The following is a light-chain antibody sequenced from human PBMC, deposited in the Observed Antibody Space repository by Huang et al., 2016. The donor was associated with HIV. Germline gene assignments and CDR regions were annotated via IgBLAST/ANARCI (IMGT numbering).Light chain of an antibody. CDR2: GAS. CDR1: HSVDSD. J-gene: IGKJ4*01. Sequence: EIEMTQSPATLSVSPGERATLSCRASHSVDSDLAWYQQKPGQAPRLLIYGASTRATGISAKFNGTGSGTEFCLSITNLQSEDFAVYYCQQYNDWPPLTFGGGTKVEI. CDR3: QQYNDWPPLT. V-gene: IGKV3-15*01.